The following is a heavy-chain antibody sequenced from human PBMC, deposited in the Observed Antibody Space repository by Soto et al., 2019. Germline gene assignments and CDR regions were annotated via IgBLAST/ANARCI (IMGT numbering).Heavy chain of an antibody. CDR2: ISLYNGNT. CDR1: DFSFTSHG. D-gene: IGHD2-2*01. J-gene: IGHJ4*02. Sequence: APVKVSCKASDFSFTSHGISWVRQAPGQGLEWMGWISLYNGNTNYAQQVQGRVSMTTDTSTSTAYMELRSLRSEEKVKYFCAIYHLEFFRSDYWGQGTLVTVAS. V-gene: IGHV1-18*04. CDR3: AIYHLEFFRSDY.